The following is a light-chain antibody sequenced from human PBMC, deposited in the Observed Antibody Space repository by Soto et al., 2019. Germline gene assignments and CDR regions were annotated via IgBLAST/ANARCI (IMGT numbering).Light chain of an antibody. J-gene: IGLJ2*01. CDR1: SNDVGGYNY. V-gene: IGLV2-14*01. CDR2: DVS. CDR3: SSYTGSDVVV. Sequence: QSALTQPASVSGSPGQSITISCTGTSNDVGGYNYVSWYQQPPGKAPKLMIYDVSNRPSGVSNRFSGSKSGNTASLTISGLQAEDEADYYCSSYTGSDVVVFGGGTK.